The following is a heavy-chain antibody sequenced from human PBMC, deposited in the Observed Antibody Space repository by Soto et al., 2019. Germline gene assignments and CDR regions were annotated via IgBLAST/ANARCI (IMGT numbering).Heavy chain of an antibody. CDR2: IIPIFGTA. J-gene: IGHJ2*01. D-gene: IGHD6-19*01. V-gene: IGHV1-69*12. Sequence: QVQLVQSGAEVKKPGSSVKVSCKASGGTFSSYAISWVRQAPGQGLEWMGGIIPIFGTANYAQKFQGRVTIXXDXSXVPAYMELSSLRSEDTAVYYCARGSALIAVAGYFDLWGRGTLVTVSS. CDR1: GGTFSSYA. CDR3: ARGSALIAVAGYFDL.